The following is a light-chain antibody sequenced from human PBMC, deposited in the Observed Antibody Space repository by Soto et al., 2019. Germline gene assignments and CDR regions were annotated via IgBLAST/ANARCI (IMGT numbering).Light chain of an antibody. CDR3: HQYGSLYT. CDR1: QSVSSSY. J-gene: IGKJ2*01. Sequence: EIVLTQSPGTLSLSPGERATLSCRARQSVSSSYLAWYQQQPGQAPRLLIYGASSRATGIPDRFSGSGSGTDFTLTISRLEPEDFAVYYCHQYGSLYTFGQGTKLEIQ. CDR2: GAS. V-gene: IGKV3-20*01.